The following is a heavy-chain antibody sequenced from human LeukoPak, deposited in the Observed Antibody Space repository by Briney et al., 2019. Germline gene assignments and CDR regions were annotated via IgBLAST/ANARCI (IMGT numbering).Heavy chain of an antibody. CDR2: INPNSGGT. CDR3: ARAHITYYDSSGYFDY. J-gene: IGHJ4*02. CDR1: GYTFTGYY. D-gene: IGHD3-22*01. V-gene: IGHV1-2*02. Sequence: ASVKVSCKASGYTFTGYYMHWVRQAPGQGLEWMGWINPNSGGTNYAQKFQGRVNMTRDTSISTAYMELSRLRSDDTAVYYCARAHITYYDSSGYFDYWGQGTLVTVSS.